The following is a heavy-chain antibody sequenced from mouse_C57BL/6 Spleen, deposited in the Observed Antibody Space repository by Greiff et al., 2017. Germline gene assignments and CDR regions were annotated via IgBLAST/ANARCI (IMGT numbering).Heavy chain of an antibody. Sequence: VKLQESGAELARPGASVKLSCKASGYTFTSYGISWVKQRTGQGLEWIGEIYPRSGNTYYNEKFKGKATLTADKSSSTAYMELRSLTSEDSAVXFCARSGKGYAMDYWGQGTSVTVSS. J-gene: IGHJ4*01. CDR2: IYPRSGNT. V-gene: IGHV1-81*01. CDR1: GYTFTSYG. D-gene: IGHD3-1*01. CDR3: ARSGKGYAMDY.